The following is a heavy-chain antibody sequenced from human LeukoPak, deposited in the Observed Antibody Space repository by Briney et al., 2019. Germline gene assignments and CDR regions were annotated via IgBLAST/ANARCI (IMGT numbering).Heavy chain of an antibody. J-gene: IGHJ4*02. CDR2: SYYSGST. V-gene: IGHV4-31*03. CDR3: ARYDSSSIDFDY. D-gene: IGHD3-22*01. CDR1: GGSISSGGYC. Sequence: SQTLSLTCTVSGGSISSGGYCLSWIRQHPGKGLEWIGYSYYSGSTYYNPSLKSRVTISVDTSKNQFSLKLSSVTAADTAVYYCARYDSSSIDFDYWGQGTLVTVSS.